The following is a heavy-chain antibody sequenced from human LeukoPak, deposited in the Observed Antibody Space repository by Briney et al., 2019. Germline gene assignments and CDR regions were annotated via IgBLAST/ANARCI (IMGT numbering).Heavy chain of an antibody. J-gene: IGHJ6*03. CDR1: AGTINSYY. Sequence: SETLSLTCSVSAGTINSYYWSWIRHPPGKELEWIGYIYYSGSTNYKPSLKSRVTISVDTSKNQFSLKLSSVTAADTAVYYCARETSQKGAHYMDVWGKGTTVTISS. CDR2: IYYSGST. D-gene: IGHD3-16*01. V-gene: IGHV4-59*01. CDR3: ARETSQKGAHYMDV.